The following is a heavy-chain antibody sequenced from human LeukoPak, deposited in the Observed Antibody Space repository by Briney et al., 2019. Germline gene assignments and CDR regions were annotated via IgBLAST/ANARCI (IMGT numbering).Heavy chain of an antibody. J-gene: IGHJ4*02. Sequence: SETLSLTCTVSGGSISSYYWSWIRQPPGKGLEWIGYIYYTGSTNYNPSLKSRVTISVDTSKNQFSLKVNSVTAADTAVYYCARDSIHRRTTPFDYWGQGTPVTVSS. CDR3: ARDSIHRRTTPFDY. CDR1: GGSISSYY. D-gene: IGHD1-7*01. CDR2: IYYTGST. V-gene: IGHV4-59*12.